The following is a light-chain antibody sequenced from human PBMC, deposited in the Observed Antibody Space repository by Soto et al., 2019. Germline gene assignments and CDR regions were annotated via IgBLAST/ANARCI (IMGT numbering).Light chain of an antibody. CDR1: SSDVGGYNY. Sequence: QSALTQPASVSGSPGQSITISCTGTSSDVGGYNYVSWYQQHPGKAPKLMIYDVSNRPSGVSNRFSGSKSGNTASLTISGLKAEDEADYYCSSYTRSSTLVFGTGTKVTVL. CDR3: SSYTRSSTLV. J-gene: IGLJ1*01. CDR2: DVS. V-gene: IGLV2-14*01.